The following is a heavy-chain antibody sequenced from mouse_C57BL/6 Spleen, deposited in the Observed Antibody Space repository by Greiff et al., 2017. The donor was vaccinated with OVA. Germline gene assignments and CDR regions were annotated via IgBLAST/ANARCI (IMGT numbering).Heavy chain of an antibody. Sequence: EVKLQESGPELVKPGASVKIPCKASGYTFTDYNMDWVKQSHGKSLEWIGDINPNNGGTIYNQKFKGKATLTVDKSSSTAYMELRSLTSEDTAVYYCARRCSYGSRWYYFDYWGQGTTLTVSS. J-gene: IGHJ2*01. CDR3: ARRCSYGSRWYYFDY. CDR2: INPNNGGT. D-gene: IGHD1-1*01. CDR1: GYTFTDYN. V-gene: IGHV1-18*01.